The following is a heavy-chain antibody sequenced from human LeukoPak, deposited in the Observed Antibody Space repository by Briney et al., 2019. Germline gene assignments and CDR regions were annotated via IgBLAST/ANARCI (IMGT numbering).Heavy chain of an antibody. V-gene: IGHV3-48*03. D-gene: IGHD6-13*01. CDR3: TTKTRLAAAGTDD. CDR2: ISSSGSTI. Sequence: GSLRLSCAASGFTFSSYEMNWVRQAPGKGLEWVSYISSSGSTIYYADSVKGRFTISRDNAKNSLYLQMNSLRAEDTAVYFCTTKTRLAAAGTDDWGQGTLVTVSS. CDR1: GFTFSSYE. J-gene: IGHJ4*02.